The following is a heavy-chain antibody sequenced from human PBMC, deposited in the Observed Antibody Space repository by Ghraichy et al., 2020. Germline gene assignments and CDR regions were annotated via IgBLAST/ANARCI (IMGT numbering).Heavy chain of an antibody. V-gene: IGHV5-51*01. D-gene: IGHD5-12*01. CDR1: GYSFTSYW. J-gene: IGHJ3*02. Sequence: GESLNISCKGSGYSFTSYWIGWVRQMPGKGLEWMGIIYPGDSDIRYSPSFQGQVTISADKSISTAYLQWSSLKASDTAIYYCAKSGYSGLGTFDIWGQGTMVTVSS. CDR2: IYPGDSDI. CDR3: AKSGYSGLGTFDI.